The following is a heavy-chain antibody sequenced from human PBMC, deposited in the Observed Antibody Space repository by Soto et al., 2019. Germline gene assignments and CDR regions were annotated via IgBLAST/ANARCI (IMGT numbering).Heavy chain of an antibody. V-gene: IGHV4-30-2*01. CDR1: GGSISSGGYS. D-gene: IGHD3-22*01. CDR2: IYQSGST. Sequence: QLQLQESGSGLVKPSQTLSLTCGVSGGSISSGGYSWSWIRQPPGKGLEWIGYIYQSGSTFYNPSLKSRVSISVARSKNQFFLNPTSVTAADTAIYFCARESRSSRYDTSGYSQYWYFDLWGRGTLVVVAS. J-gene: IGHJ2*01. CDR3: ARESRSSRYDTSGYSQYWYFDL.